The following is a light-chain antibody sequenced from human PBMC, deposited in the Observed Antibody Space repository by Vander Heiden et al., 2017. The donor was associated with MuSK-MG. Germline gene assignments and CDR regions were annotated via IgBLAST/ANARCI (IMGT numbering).Light chain of an antibody. V-gene: IGKV3-20*01. CDR1: QSVSSSY. Sequence: EIVLTQSPGTLSLSPGERATLSCRASQSVSSSYLAWYQQKPGQAPRLLIYGASSRATGIPDRFSGSGSGTDFTLTISRLEPEDFAVYYWQQYCSSVTFGGGTKVEIK. CDR2: GAS. CDR3: QQYCSSVT. J-gene: IGKJ4*01.